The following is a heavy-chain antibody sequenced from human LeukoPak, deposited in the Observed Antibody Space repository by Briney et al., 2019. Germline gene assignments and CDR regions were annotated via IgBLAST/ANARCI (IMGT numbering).Heavy chain of an antibody. CDR3: ARDLFITMVRGVIGGSAYWFDP. D-gene: IGHD3-10*01. CDR2: ISYDGSNK. CDR1: GFTFSSYA. Sequence: PGRSLRLPCAASGFTFSSYAMHWVRQAPGKGLEWVAVISYDGSNKYYADSVKGRFTISRDNSKNTLYLQMNSLRAEDTAVYYCARDLFITMVRGVIGGSAYWFDPWGQGTLVTVSS. V-gene: IGHV3-30*04. J-gene: IGHJ5*02.